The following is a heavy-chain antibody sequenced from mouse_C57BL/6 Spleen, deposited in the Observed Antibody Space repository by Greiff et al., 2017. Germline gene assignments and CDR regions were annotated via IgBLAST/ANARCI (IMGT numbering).Heavy chain of an antibody. J-gene: IGHJ2*01. Sequence: VQLQESGPELVKPGASVKISCKASGYAFSSSWMNWVKQRPGKGLEWIGRIYPGDGDTNYNGKFKGKATLTADKSSSTAYMQLSSLTSEDSAVYFCARSNYGSSHTLCDYWGQGTTLTVSS. CDR1: GYAFSSSW. CDR3: ARSNYGSSHTLCDY. D-gene: IGHD1-1*01. CDR2: IYPGDGDT. V-gene: IGHV1-82*01.